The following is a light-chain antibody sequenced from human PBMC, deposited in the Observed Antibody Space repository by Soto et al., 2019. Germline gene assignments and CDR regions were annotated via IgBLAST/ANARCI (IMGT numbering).Light chain of an antibody. CDR2: EVS. CDR1: SSDVGGYHY. CDR3: SSYGSTSSRYV. V-gene: IGLV2-14*01. Sequence: QSALTQPASVSGSPGQSITISCTGTSSDVGGYHYVSWCQHHPGKAPKLMIYEVSNRPSGVSNRFSGSKSGNTASLTISGLQAEDEADYFCSSYGSTSSRYVFGTGTKVTVL. J-gene: IGLJ1*01.